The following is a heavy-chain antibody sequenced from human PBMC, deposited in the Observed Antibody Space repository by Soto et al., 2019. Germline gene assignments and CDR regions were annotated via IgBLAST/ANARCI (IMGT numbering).Heavy chain of an antibody. CDR2: IYYSGTT. J-gene: IGHJ4*02. V-gene: IGHV4-31*03. D-gene: IGHD6-19*01. CDR1: GGSISSEGYY. Sequence: SETLSLTCTVSGGSISSEGYYWSWFRQLPGKGLEWIGDIYYSGTTYHNPSLKSRVTISRDTSKNQFSLRLTSVTAADTAIYYCARSGAGSGWLGGQGTLVTVSS. CDR3: ARSGAGSGWL.